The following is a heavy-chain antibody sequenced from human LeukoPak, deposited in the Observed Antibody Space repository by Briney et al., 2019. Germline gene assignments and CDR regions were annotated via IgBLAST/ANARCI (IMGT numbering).Heavy chain of an antibody. CDR1: GYTFSDYY. D-gene: IGHD2-15*01. Sequence: GASVKVSSKASGYTFSDYYIHWVRQAPGQGREWLGCINPNSGGTKYAQKFQGRVTMTRDTSITTAYMDLSRPGSDDTAVFYCVRKSATRRTSEFDYWGQGTPVTVSS. V-gene: IGHV1-2*02. J-gene: IGHJ4*02. CDR3: VRKSATRRTSEFDY. CDR2: INPNSGGT.